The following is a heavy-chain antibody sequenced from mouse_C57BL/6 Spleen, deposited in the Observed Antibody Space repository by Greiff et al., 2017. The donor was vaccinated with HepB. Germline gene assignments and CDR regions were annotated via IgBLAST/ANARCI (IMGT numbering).Heavy chain of an antibody. Sequence: EVQGVESGGGLVKPGGSLKLSCAASGFTFSSYAMSWVRQTPEKRLEWVATISDGGSYTYYPDNVKGRFTISRDNAKNNLYLQMSHLKSEDTAMYYCARDREYYYGSTGYAMDYWGQGTSVTVSS. CDR1: GFTFSSYA. D-gene: IGHD1-1*01. J-gene: IGHJ4*01. V-gene: IGHV5-4*01. CDR2: ISDGGSYT. CDR3: ARDREYYYGSTGYAMDY.